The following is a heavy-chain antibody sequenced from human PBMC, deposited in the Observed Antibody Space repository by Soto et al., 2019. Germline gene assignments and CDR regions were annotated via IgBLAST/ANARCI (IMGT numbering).Heavy chain of an antibody. CDR2: ISNGDETT. CDR3: AREHKRRDGYNLDS. J-gene: IGHJ4*02. V-gene: IGHV3-11*01. Sequence: SLRLAXGASGFILTDYSMTFILRAPGKGLEWVSYISNGDETTQYADSVKGRFTVSRDNAKKVLFLQMSSLRVDDTDVYYCAREHKRRDGYNLDSWGRGALVTV. CDR1: GFILTDYS. D-gene: IGHD5-12*01.